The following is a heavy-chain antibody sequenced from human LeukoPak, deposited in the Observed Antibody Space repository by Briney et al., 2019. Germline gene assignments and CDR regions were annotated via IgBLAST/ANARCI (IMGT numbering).Heavy chain of an antibody. CDR1: GYTFTSYD. J-gene: IGHJ4*02. D-gene: IGHD5-18*01. Sequence: ASVKLSRKASGYTFTSYDINWVRQATGQGLEWMGWMNPNSGNTGYAQKFQGRVTMNRNTSISTAYMELSSLRSEDTAVYYCARSPSRERKWIQLWSPNFDYWGQGTLVTVSS. CDR3: ARSPSRERKWIQLWSPNFDY. V-gene: IGHV1-8*01. CDR2: MNPNSGNT.